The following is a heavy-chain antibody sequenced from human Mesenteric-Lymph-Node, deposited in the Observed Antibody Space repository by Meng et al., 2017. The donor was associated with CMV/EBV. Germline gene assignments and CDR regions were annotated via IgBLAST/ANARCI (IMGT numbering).Heavy chain of an antibody. CDR1: GYTFTDFY. Sequence: QVQLVQSRAEVGKAGAAEVVSGKASGYTFTDFYKHWVRQAPGQGLEWMGRINPNSGVSNSAQNFQGRVTTTRDTSISTAYMELGRLTSDDTAVYYCARDNVNPEGFDPWGQGTLVTVSS. D-gene: IGHD2/OR15-2a*01. CDR3: ARDNVNPEGFDP. CDR2: INPNSGVS. V-gene: IGHV1-2*06. J-gene: IGHJ5*02.